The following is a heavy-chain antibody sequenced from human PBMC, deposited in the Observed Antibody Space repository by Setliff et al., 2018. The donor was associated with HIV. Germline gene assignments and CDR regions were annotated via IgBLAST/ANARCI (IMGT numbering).Heavy chain of an antibody. V-gene: IGHV1-69*13. Sequence: SVKVSCKASGGTFSSYAISWVRQAPGQGLQWMGGIIPIFGTANYAQKFQGRVTITADESTSTAYMELSSLRSEDTAVYYCAGDIGYCSSTSCYHAFDIWGQGTMVTVSS. D-gene: IGHD2-2*01. CDR1: GGTFSSYA. CDR2: IIPIFGTA. J-gene: IGHJ3*02. CDR3: AGDIGYCSSTSCYHAFDI.